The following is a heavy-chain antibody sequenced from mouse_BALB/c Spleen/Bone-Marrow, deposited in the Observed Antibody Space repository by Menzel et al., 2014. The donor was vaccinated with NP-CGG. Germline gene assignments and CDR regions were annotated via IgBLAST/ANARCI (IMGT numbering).Heavy chain of an antibody. V-gene: IGHV7-3*02. Sequence: EVKVVESGGGLVQPGGSLRLSCATSGFTFTDYYMSWVRQPPGKALEWLTFIRNKANDYTTEYSASVKGRFTISRDNSQSILHLQMNTLRAEDSATYYCARDMGLLRFDYWGQGATLTVSS. D-gene: IGHD2-3*01. J-gene: IGHJ2*01. CDR3: ARDMGLLRFDY. CDR1: GFTFTDYY. CDR2: IRNKANDYTT.